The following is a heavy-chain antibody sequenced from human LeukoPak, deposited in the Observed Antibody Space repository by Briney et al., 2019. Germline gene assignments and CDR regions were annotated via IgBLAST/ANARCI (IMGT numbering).Heavy chain of an antibody. CDR3: AIMHPYYDGSGYWVQ. D-gene: IGHD3-22*01. J-gene: IGHJ4*02. V-gene: IGHV3-23*01. Sequence: PGGSLRLSCAASGFTFGSYAMSWVRQAPGKGLEWVSGISTSGGSSSYADSVKGRFTISRDNPRNTLYMEMNSLSAEGTALYYCAIMHPYYDGSGYWVQWGQGTLVTVSS. CDR2: ISTSGGSS. CDR1: GFTFGSYA.